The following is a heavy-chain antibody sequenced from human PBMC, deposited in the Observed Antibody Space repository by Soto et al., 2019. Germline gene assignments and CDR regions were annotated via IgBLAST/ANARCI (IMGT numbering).Heavy chain of an antibody. Sequence: GGSLRLSCAASGFTVSSNYMSWVRQAPGKGLEWVSVIYSGGSTYYADSVKGRFTISRDNSKNTLYLQMNSLRAEDTAVYYCASAMATASDAFDIWGQGTRVTVSS. CDR2: IYSGGST. J-gene: IGHJ3*02. D-gene: IGHD5-12*01. CDR3: ASAMATASDAFDI. V-gene: IGHV3-53*01. CDR1: GFTVSSNY.